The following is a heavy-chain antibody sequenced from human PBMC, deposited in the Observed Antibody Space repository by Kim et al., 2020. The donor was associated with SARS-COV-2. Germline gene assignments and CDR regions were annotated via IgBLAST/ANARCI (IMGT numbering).Heavy chain of an antibody. J-gene: IGHJ6*02. CDR3: ARDMAWNYGFYYYGMDV. V-gene: IGHV1-46*01. D-gene: IGHD1-7*01. Sequence: FQGRVTMTRDTSTSTVYMELSSLRSEDTAVYYCARDMAWNYGFYYYGMDVWGQGTTVTVSS.